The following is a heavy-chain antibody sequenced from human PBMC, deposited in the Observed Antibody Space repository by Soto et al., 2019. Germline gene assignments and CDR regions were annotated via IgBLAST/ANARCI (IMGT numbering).Heavy chain of an antibody. Sequence: EVQLVESGGGLVQPGGSLRLSCAVSGITLSNNWMNWVRQAPGKGLEWVANINEDGSQKGYVDSVKGRFTISRDNAKNSMYLEMNSLRAEDTAVYYCVGTLRSDGAYWGQGTLVTVSS. CDR1: GITLSNNW. V-gene: IGHV3-7*05. CDR2: INEDGSQK. D-gene: IGHD6-25*01. J-gene: IGHJ4*02. CDR3: VGTLRSDGAY.